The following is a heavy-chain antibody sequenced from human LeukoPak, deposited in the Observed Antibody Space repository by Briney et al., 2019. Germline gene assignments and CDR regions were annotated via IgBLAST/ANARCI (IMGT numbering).Heavy chain of an antibody. D-gene: IGHD5-18*01. CDR1: GFTVSSNY. CDR2: IYSGGST. V-gene: IGHV3-53*01. J-gene: IGHJ4*02. Sequence: PGGSLRLSCAASGFTVSSNYMSWVRQAPGKGLEWVSVIYSGGSTYYADSVKGRFTISRDNSKNTLYLQMNSLRAEDTAVYYCAKSSSRLDTSSFEYWGQGTLVTVSS. CDR3: AKSSSRLDTSSFEY.